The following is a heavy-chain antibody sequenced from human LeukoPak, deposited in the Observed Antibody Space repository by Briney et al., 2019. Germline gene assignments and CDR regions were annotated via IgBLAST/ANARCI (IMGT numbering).Heavy chain of an antibody. J-gene: IGHJ4*02. V-gene: IGHV3-15*01. CDR1: GFTFSNAW. CDR3: TKTLYYGSGSLFDY. Sequence: GGSLRLSCAASGFTFSNAWMTWVRQAPGKGLEWVGRIKSKTDAGTTDYPAPVKGRFAISRDDSKNTLYLQMNSLKTEDTAAYYCTKTLYYGSGSLFDYWGQGTLVTVSS. CDR2: IKSKTDAGTT. D-gene: IGHD3-10*01.